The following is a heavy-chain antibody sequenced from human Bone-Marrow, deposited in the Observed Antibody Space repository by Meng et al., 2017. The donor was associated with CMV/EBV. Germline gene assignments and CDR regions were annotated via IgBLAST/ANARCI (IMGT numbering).Heavy chain of an antibody. CDR1: GYTFTNYG. D-gene: IGHD1-1*01. CDR2: SSNYNGNT. Sequence: ASVKVSCKASGYTFTNYGITWVRQAPGQGLEWMGWSSNYNGNTNYAQRLQGRVTMTTDTSTSTAYLSLRRLRSDDTAVYFCARDTLNWNFDYWGQGTPVTVSS. V-gene: IGHV1-18*01. J-gene: IGHJ4*02. CDR3: ARDTLNWNFDY.